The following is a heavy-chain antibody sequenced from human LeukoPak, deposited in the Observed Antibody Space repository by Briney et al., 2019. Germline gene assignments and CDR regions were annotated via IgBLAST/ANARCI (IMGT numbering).Heavy chain of an antibody. J-gene: IGHJ6*02. CDR3: ATDRYYYYGMDV. CDR1: GYTLTELS. CDR2: FDPEDGET. V-gene: IGHV1-24*01. Sequence: ASVKVSCKVSGYTLTELSMLWVRQAPGKGLEWMGGFDPEDGETIYAQKFQGRVTMTEDTSTDTAYMELSSLRSEDTAVYYCATDRYYYYGMDVWAKGPRSPSP.